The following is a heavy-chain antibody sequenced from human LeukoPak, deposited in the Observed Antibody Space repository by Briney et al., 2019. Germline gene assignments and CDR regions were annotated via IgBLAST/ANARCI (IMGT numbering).Heavy chain of an antibody. CDR1: GFTLSTNA. Sequence: GGSLRLSCLTSGFTLSTNAMSWVRQAPGKGLEWVAVISYDGSNKYYADSVKGRFTISRDNSKNTLYLQMNSLRAEDTAVYYCAREIFGVAIDYWGQGTLVTVSS. V-gene: IGHV3-30-3*01. CDR2: ISYDGSNK. J-gene: IGHJ4*02. CDR3: AREIFGVAIDY. D-gene: IGHD3-3*01.